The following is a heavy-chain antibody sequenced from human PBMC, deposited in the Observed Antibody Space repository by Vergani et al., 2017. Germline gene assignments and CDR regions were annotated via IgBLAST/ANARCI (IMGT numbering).Heavy chain of an antibody. Sequence: QVQLQQSGPGLVKPSQTLSLTCAISGDSVSSNSAAWNWIRQSPSRGLEWLGRTYYRSKWDNDYAVSVKSRITINPDTSKNQFSLRLNSVTPEDTAVYYCARLDGIAAAGGDAFDIWGQGTMVTVSS. V-gene: IGHV6-1*01. CDR3: ARLDGIAAAGGDAFDI. CDR2: TYYRSKWDN. J-gene: IGHJ3*02. CDR1: GDSVSSNSAA. D-gene: IGHD6-13*01.